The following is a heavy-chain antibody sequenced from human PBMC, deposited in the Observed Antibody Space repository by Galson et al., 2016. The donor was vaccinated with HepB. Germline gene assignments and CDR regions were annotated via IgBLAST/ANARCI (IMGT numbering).Heavy chain of an antibody. CDR3: AKSVLEYDILTGYYRRGADY. CDR2: GGSGGPP. J-gene: IGHJ4*02. CDR1: GFTFSSYA. Sequence: SLRLSCAASGFTFSSYALSWVRQAPGKGLEWVSSGGSGGPPYYADSVQARFTISSDNSKNTLFLQMQSLRADDTAVYYCAKSVLEYDILTGYYRRGADYWAQGTLVTVSS. D-gene: IGHD3-9*01. V-gene: IGHV3-23*01.